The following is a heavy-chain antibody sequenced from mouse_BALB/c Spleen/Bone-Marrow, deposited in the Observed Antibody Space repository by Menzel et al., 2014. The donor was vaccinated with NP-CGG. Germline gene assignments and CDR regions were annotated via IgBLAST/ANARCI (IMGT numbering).Heavy chain of an antibody. CDR3: GRGRGLYFDY. Sequence: VKLVESGAELVRPGSSVKISCKASGYAFSGYWMNWVKQRPGQGLEWIGQIYPGGGDTNYNGKFKGKATLTADKSSSTAFMQLSSLTSEDSAVYFCGRGRGLYFDYRGQGTTPTVSS. CDR1: GYAFSGYW. J-gene: IGHJ2*01. CDR2: IYPGGGDT. V-gene: IGHV1-80*01.